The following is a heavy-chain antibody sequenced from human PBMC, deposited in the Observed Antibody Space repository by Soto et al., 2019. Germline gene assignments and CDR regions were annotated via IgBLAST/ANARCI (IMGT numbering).Heavy chain of an antibody. CDR2: ISWNSGSI. CDR1: GFTFDDYA. D-gene: IGHD2-15*01. J-gene: IGHJ4*02. V-gene: IGHV3-9*01. CDR3: AKDLEGYCSGGSCYSFGY. Sequence: EVQLVESGGGLVQPGRSLRLSCAASGFTFDDYAMHWVRQAPGKGLEWVSGISWNSGSIGYADSVKDRFTISTDNAKNSLYLQMNSLRAEDTALYYCAKDLEGYCSGGSCYSFGYWGQGTLVTVSS.